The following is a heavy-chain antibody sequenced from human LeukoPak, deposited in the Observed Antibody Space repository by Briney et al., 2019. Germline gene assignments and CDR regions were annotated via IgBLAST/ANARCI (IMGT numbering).Heavy chain of an antibody. CDR1: GFTFSRYS. CDR3: ARAYRRDGKGPFDY. J-gene: IGHJ4*02. V-gene: IGHV3-21*01. Sequence: GGSLRLSCAASGFTFSRYSMNWVRQAPGKGLEWVSSISSSSSYIYYANSVKGRFTISRDNAKNSLYLQMNSLRAEDTAVYYCARAYRRDGKGPFDYWGQGTLVTVSS. CDR2: ISSSSSYI. D-gene: IGHD5-24*01.